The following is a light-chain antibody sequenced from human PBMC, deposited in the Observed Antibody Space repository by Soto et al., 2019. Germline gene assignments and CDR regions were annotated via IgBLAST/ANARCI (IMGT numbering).Light chain of an antibody. Sequence: QTASVSGSPGQSITISCTGTSRDVGRYNHVSWYQHHPGKAPKLIISEVSNRPSGVSNRFSGSKSGYTASLTISGLQAEDEADYYCNSHTSGDFRVFGTGTKVTVL. CDR1: SRDVGRYNH. J-gene: IGLJ1*01. CDR2: EVS. V-gene: IGLV2-14*01. CDR3: NSHTSGDFRV.